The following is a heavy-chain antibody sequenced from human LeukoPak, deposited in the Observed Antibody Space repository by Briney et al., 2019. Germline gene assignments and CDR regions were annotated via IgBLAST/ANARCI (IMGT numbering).Heavy chain of an antibody. J-gene: IGHJ4*02. D-gene: IGHD6-13*01. CDR1: GFTFSSYW. CDR2: INNDGSST. V-gene: IGHV3-74*01. CDR3: ARDGSSWSFDY. Sequence: AGGSLRLSCAASGFTFSSYWMYWVRQAPGKGLVWVSRINNDGSSTSYADSYADSVKGRFTISRDNAKNTLHLQMNSLRAEDTAVYYCARDGSSWSFDYWGQGTLVTVSS.